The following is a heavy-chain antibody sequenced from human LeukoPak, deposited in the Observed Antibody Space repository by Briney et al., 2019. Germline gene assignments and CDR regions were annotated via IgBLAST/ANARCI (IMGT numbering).Heavy chain of an antibody. Sequence: GGSLRLSCAASGFTFNNAWMNWVRQAPGKGLEWLAVIWYDGGNKYYVDSVKGRFTISRDNPKNTLYLQMNSLRAEDTAVYYCARDAGNPPREFISRNMDVWGQGTTVTVSS. D-gene: IGHD3-10*01. V-gene: IGHV3-33*08. CDR3: ARDAGNPPREFISRNMDV. CDR2: IWYDGGNK. CDR1: GFTFNNAW. J-gene: IGHJ6*02.